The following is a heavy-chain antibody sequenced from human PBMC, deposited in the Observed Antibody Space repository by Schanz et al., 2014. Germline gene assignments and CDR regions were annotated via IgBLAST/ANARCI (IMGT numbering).Heavy chain of an antibody. J-gene: IGHJ6*02. D-gene: IGHD1-20*01. CDR2: ISWDGGST. CDR1: GFTFDDYT. V-gene: IGHV3-43*01. CDR3: AKDIGRLNWNDPNYYYYYGMDV. Sequence: EVQLVESGGIVVRPGGSLRLSCAASGFTFDDYTMHWIRQPPGKGLEWVSLISWDGGSTYYADSVKGRFTISRDNSKNSLYLQMNSLRTEDTALYYCAKDIGRLNWNDPNYYYYYGMDVWGQGTTVTVSS.